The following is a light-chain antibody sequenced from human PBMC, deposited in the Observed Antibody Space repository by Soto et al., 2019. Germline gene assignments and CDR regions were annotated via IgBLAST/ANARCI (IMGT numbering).Light chain of an antibody. CDR2: GAS. CDR1: ESVSSS. CDR3: QQYNKWRT. Sequence: EIVMTQSPATLSVSPGERVTLSCRASESVSSSIAWYQQRTGQAPRLLIYGASTRATGIPARFSGSGSGTEFTLTISSLQPEDFAIYYCQQYNKWRTFGQGTKVDIK. J-gene: IGKJ1*01. V-gene: IGKV3-15*01.